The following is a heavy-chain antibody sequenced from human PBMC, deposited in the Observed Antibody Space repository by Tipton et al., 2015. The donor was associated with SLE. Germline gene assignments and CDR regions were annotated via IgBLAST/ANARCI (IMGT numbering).Heavy chain of an antibody. J-gene: IGHJ4*02. Sequence: TLSLTCTVSGGSISSHYWGWLRQPPGKGLEWIGSIYYSGGTYYNPPLKSRVTISVDTSKNQFSLKLSSVTAADTAVYYCARHGNQDYWGQGTLVTVSS. D-gene: IGHD4-23*01. CDR3: ARHGNQDY. CDR1: GGSISSHY. CDR2: IYYSGGT. V-gene: IGHV4-39*01.